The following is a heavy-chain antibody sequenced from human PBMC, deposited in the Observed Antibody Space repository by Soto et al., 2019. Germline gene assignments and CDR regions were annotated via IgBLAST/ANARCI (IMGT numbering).Heavy chain of an antibody. V-gene: IGHV4-34*01. CDR2: INHSGST. CDR1: GGSFSGYY. CDR3: ARAVTGGYYYYGMDV. J-gene: IGHJ6*02. D-gene: IGHD2-21*02. Sequence: QVQLQQWGAGLLKPSETLSLTCAVYGGSFSGYYWSWIRQPPGKGLEWIGEINHSGSTNYNPSLNIRVPISVDTSRNQSSRKLSSVTAADTAVYYCARAVTGGYYYYGMDVWGQGTTVTVSS.